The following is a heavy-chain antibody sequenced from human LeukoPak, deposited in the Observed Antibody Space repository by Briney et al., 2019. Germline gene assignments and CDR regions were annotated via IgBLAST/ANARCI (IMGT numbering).Heavy chain of an antibody. J-gene: IGHJ4*02. Sequence: SETLSLTCTVSGGSISSYYWSWIRQPAGKGLEWIGRIHSSGSTNYSPSLKSRVAMSLDTSKNQFSLELSSVTGADTVVYYCAREAVHYGSGSLDYWGQGTLVTVSS. CDR1: GGSISSYY. CDR2: IHSSGST. CDR3: AREAVHYGSGSLDY. V-gene: IGHV4-4*07. D-gene: IGHD3-10*01.